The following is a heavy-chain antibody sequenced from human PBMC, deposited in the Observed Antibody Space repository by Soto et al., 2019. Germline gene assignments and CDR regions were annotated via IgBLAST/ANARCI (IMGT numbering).Heavy chain of an antibody. V-gene: IGHV3-74*01. D-gene: IGHD3-22*01. J-gene: IGHJ4*02. CDR2: IKSDGSGT. Sequence: EVQLVESGGGLVQPGESLTLSCAASGFTFSSYWMHWVRQAPGKGLVWVSRIKSDGSGTYYADSVKGRLTISRDNAKNTLYLQMNSPRVEDTAVCFCARGGGDRYDGNGYLGRHWGQGTVVTVSS. CDR1: GFTFSSYW. CDR3: ARGGGDRYDGNGYLGRH.